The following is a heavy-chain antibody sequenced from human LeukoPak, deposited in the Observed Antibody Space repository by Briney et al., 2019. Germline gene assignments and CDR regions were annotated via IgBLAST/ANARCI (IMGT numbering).Heavy chain of an antibody. CDR3: VRDNRWASDY. J-gene: IGHJ4*02. Sequence: GGSLRLSCAASGFTSRSYWMNWVRQAPGKGREWVANIKGDGGEKYADSVEGRFTISRDNARNSVYLQMNSLRAEDTAVYYCVRDNRWASDYWGQGTLVTVSS. D-gene: IGHD4-23*01. V-gene: IGHV3-7*01. CDR1: GFTSRSYW. CDR2: IKGDGGEK.